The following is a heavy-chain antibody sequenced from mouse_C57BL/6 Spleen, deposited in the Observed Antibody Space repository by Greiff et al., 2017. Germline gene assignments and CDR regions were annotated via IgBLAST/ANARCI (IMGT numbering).Heavy chain of an antibody. D-gene: IGHD1-1*01. CDR3: ARRGDSSYAMDY. J-gene: IGHJ4*01. CDR2: IDPSDSYT. V-gene: IGHV1-69*01. CDR1: GYTFTSYW. Sequence: QVQLQQPGAELVMPGASVKLSCKASGYTFTSYWMHWVKQRPGQGLEWIGEIDPSDSYTNYNQKFKGKSPLTVDKSSSTAYMQLSSLTSEDSAVYYCARRGDSSYAMDYWGQGTSDTVSS.